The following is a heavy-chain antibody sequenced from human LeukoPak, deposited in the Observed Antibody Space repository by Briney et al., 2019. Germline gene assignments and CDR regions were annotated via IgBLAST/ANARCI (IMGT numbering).Heavy chain of an antibody. V-gene: IGHV3-15*01. Sequence: PGGSLRLSCAASGLTFSDAWMMWVRQAPGKGLEWVGRIKRLVDGGTPDYAAPVTARFTISRDDSKTTVYLQMNSLKAEDTAVYYCAKQGNYGEVIDWGQGTLVTVSS. CDR1: GLTFSDAW. J-gene: IGHJ4*02. D-gene: IGHD4-17*01. CDR3: AKQGNYGEVID. CDR2: IKRLVDGGTP.